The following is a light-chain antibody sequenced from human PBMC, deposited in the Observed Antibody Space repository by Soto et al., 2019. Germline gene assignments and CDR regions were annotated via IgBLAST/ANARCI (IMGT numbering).Light chain of an antibody. J-gene: IGLJ2*01. CDR1: SSDVGGYNF. V-gene: IGLV2-14*03. CDR3: SSYTSSSTLVV. CDR2: DVS. Sequence: QSVLTQPASVSGSPGQSITISCTGTSSDVGGYNFVSWYQHHPGKAPKLMISDVSNRPPGVSDRFAGSKSGNTASLTISGRQAADEADYYCSSYTSSSTLVVFGGGTKLTVL.